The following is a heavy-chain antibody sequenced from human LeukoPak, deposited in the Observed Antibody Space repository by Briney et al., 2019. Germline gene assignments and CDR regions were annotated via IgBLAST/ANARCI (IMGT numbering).Heavy chain of an antibody. J-gene: IGHJ3*02. CDR1: GASLSDNNYY. Sequence: PSQTLSLTCSVSGASLSDNNYYWSWIRQHPRTGLERIRFTYYSGSTYHSPALQSRVSISLHTSKEQLSLKIYSVTAADTALYYCARSPTIAAGGPYGTFDIWGQGTVVTVSS. CDR2: TYYSGST. V-gene: IGHV4-31*03. D-gene: IGHD6-13*01. CDR3: ARSPTIAAGGPYGTFDI.